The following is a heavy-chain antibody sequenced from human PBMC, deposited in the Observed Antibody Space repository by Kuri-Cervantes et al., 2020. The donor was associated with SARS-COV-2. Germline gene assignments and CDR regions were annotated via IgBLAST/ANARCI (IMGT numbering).Heavy chain of an antibody. CDR2: IRYDGSNK. CDR3: AKVGGSSYYYYMDV. D-gene: IGHD3-16*01. J-gene: IGHJ6*03. V-gene: IGHV3-30*02. CDR1: GFTFSSYS. Sequence: GGSLRLSCAASGFTFSSYSMNWVRQAPGKGLEWVAVIRYDGSNKYYADSVKGRFTISRDNSKNTLYLQMNSLRAEDTAVYYCAKVGGSSYYYYMDVWGKGTTVTVSS.